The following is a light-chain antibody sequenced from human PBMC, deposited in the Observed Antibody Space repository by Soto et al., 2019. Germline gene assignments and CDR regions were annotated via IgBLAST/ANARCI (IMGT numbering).Light chain of an antibody. CDR3: QSYDSGLNNWL. CDR1: SSNIGAGYD. Sequence: QSVLTQPPSVSGAPGQSITISCTGSSSNIGAGYDVHWYQQLPGTAPKLLMYGNINRPSGVPDRFSDSKSDTSASLAVTGLQAEDEADYYCQSYDSGLNNWLFGGGTKLT. V-gene: IGLV1-40*01. CDR2: GNI. J-gene: IGLJ3*02.